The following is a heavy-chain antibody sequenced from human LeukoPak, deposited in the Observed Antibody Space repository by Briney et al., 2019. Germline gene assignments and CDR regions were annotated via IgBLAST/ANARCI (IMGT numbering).Heavy chain of an antibody. CDR1: GDSVSSNSAT. Sequence: PSQTLSLTCAISGDSVSSNSATWNWIRQSPSRGLEWLGRTYYRSKWYNDYAASVKSRITIKPDTSKNQFYLQLNYVNTEDTAVHYCARDGIALAVGYFDLWGRGTLVTVSS. CDR2: TYYRSKWYN. CDR3: ARDGIALAVGYFDL. V-gene: IGHV6-1*01. D-gene: IGHD6-19*01. J-gene: IGHJ2*01.